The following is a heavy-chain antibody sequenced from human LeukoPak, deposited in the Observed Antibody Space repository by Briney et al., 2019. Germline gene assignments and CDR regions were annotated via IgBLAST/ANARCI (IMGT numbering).Heavy chain of an antibody. CDR3: TRDAYNFNDFDY. V-gene: IGHV3-30*01. CDR2: VSSHGNDG. D-gene: IGHD5-24*01. CDR1: EFTFSHFA. J-gene: IGHJ4*02. Sequence: GGSLRLSCAVSEFTFSHFAMHWVRQAPGKGLEWVAVVSSHGNDGYYADSVKGRFTISRDNSKNTLYLQIDSPRAEDTAIYYCTRDAYNFNDFDYWGQGTLVTVSS.